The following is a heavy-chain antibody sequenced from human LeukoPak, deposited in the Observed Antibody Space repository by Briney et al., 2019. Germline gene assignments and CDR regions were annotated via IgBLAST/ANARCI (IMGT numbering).Heavy chain of an antibody. CDR1: GFTFDEYG. Sequence: GGSMRPSCAASGFTFDEYGMGWVSPAAGEGMGWVAAIGTAGDTSYQGSVNGRITISRENAKNSLYLQMNSLRAGDTAVYYCARASGDYEQFDYWGQGTLVTVSS. V-gene: IGHV3-13*01. D-gene: IGHD4-17*01. CDR3: ARASGDYEQFDY. CDR2: IGTAGDT. J-gene: IGHJ4*02.